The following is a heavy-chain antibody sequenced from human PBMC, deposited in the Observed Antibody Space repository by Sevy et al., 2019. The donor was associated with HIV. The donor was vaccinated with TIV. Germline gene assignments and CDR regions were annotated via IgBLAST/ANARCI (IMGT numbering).Heavy chain of an antibody. J-gene: IGHJ6*02. V-gene: IGHV3-30*18. CDR3: AKDPYHYGSGSSPRDYYYYYGMDV. CDR2: ISYDGTNK. CDR1: GFTFSSYG. D-gene: IGHD3-10*01. Sequence: GGSLRLSCAASGFTFSSYGMHWVRQAPGKGLEGVAVISYDGTNKYYADSVKGRFTISRDNSKNTLNLQMNSLRAEDSAVYYCAKDPYHYGSGSSPRDYYYYYGMDVWGQGTTFTVSS.